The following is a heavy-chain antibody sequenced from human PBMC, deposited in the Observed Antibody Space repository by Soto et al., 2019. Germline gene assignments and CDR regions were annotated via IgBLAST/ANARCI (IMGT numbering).Heavy chain of an antibody. V-gene: IGHV3-11*01. CDR2: ISRSGNTM. CDR1: GGTSWDYD. J-gene: IGHJ6*02. Sequence: PGGSLRLSCAASGGTSWDYDMSWIRQAPGKGMEWVSYISRSGNTMYYGDYVKGRFTISRDNAENSVFLQMISLRAEDTAVYYCVREGLISTSCNPGCVFAISGQGTTVTVSS. D-gene: IGHD2-2*01. CDR3: VREGLISTSCNPGCVFAI.